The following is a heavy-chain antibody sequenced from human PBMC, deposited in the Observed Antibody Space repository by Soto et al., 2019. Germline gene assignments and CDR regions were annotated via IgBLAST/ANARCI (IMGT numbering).Heavy chain of an antibody. Sequence: ASVKVSCKASGYTFTSYAMHWVRQAPGQRLEWMGWINAGNGNTKYSQKFQGRVTITRDTSASTAYMGVSSLGSEDTAVYYCARTGGYSSSWYAFDIWGQGTMVTVSS. V-gene: IGHV1-3*01. CDR1: GYTFTSYA. D-gene: IGHD6-13*01. CDR2: INAGNGNT. CDR3: ARTGGYSSSWYAFDI. J-gene: IGHJ3*02.